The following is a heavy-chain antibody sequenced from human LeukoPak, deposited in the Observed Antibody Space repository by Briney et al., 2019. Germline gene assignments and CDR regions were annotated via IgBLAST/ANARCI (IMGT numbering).Heavy chain of an antibody. Sequence: PGGSLRLSCAASGFTFSSYAMSWVRQAPGKGLEWVSAISGSGGSTCYADSVKGRFTISRDNSKNTLYLQMNSLRAEDTAVYYCAKDRKWLRLGARAHYFDYWGQGTLVTVSS. CDR3: AKDRKWLRLGARAHYFDY. V-gene: IGHV3-23*01. D-gene: IGHD5-12*01. CDR1: GFTFSSYA. J-gene: IGHJ4*02. CDR2: ISGSGGST.